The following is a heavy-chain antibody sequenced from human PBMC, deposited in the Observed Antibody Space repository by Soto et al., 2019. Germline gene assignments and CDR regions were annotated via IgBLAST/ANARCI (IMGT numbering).Heavy chain of an antibody. CDR3: VESPWRGYKAWFDP. CDR2: IYWDDDK. V-gene: IGHV2-5*02. CDR1: GFSLTTSGVG. J-gene: IGHJ5*02. Sequence: QITLKESGPARVKPTQTLTLTCTFSGFSLTTSGVGVGWIRQPPGKALEWLAVIYWDDDKRYSPSLQTRLTITKDTSKNEVVLTMINMDPVDTATDYCVESPWRGYKAWFDPWGPGTLVTVSS. D-gene: IGHD3-3*01.